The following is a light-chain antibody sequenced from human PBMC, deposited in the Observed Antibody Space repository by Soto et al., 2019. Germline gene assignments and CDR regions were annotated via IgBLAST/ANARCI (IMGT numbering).Light chain of an antibody. CDR3: QQYNNWPPEYT. Sequence: EIVMTQSPATLSVSPGERATFSCRASQSVGSNLAWYQQKPGQAPRLLIYGASTRATGIPARFSGSGSGTEFTLTISSLQSEDFAVYYCQQYNNWPPEYTFGQGTKLEIK. J-gene: IGKJ2*01. CDR1: QSVGSN. CDR2: GAS. V-gene: IGKV3-15*01.